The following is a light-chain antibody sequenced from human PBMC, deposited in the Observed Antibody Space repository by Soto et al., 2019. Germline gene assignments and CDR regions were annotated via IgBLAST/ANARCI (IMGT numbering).Light chain of an antibody. CDR2: DAS. J-gene: IGKJ1*01. CDR3: QHRSYSWT. V-gene: IGKV3-11*01. Sequence: EIVLTQSPATLSLSPGERATLSCRASQSLRNNLAWYQHKPGQAPRLLIYDASSRATGIPARFSGSGSGTDFTLTIASLEPEDFAVYYCQHRSYSWTFGQGTKVEVK. CDR1: QSLRNN.